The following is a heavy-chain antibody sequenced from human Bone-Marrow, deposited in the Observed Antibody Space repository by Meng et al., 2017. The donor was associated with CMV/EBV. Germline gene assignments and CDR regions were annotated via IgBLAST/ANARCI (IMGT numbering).Heavy chain of an antibody. Sequence: SVKVSCKASGGTFSSYTISWVRQAPGQGLEWMGRIIPILGIANYAQKFQGRVTITADKSTSTAYMELSSLRSEDTAVYYCARDCSGGSCNSPHWGHGTLVTVSS. V-gene: IGHV1-69*04. D-gene: IGHD2-15*01. CDR1: GGTFSSYT. J-gene: IGHJ1*01. CDR3: ARDCSGGSCNSPH. CDR2: IIPILGIA.